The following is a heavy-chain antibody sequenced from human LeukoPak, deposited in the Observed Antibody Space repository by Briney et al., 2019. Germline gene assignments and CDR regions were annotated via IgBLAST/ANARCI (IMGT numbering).Heavy chain of an antibody. J-gene: IGHJ4*02. CDR1: GYTLTELS. Sequence: GASVKVSCKVSGYTLTELSMHWVRQAPGEGLEWMGGFDPEDGETIYAQKFQGRVTMTEDTSTDTAYMELSSLRSEDTAVYYCATGVGATTHFDYWGQGTLVTVSS. CDR2: FDPEDGET. D-gene: IGHD1-26*01. CDR3: ATGVGATTHFDY. V-gene: IGHV1-24*01.